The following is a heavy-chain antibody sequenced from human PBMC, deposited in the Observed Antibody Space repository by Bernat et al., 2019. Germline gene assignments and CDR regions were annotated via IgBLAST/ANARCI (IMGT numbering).Heavy chain of an antibody. CDR3: ARARWLTSVTTMDY. J-gene: IGHJ4*02. Sequence: QVQLVQSGIAVKRPGTSVKVSCKASGYTFQNYGITWIRQAAGQGLEWMGWISAYNGDTKYAQKFQGRVVMTTDTSTATGYMEIRSLRSDDTGVYYCARARWLTSVTTMDYWGQGALVTVSS. CDR2: ISAYNGDT. CDR1: GYTFQNYG. V-gene: IGHV1-18*01. D-gene: IGHD4-17*01.